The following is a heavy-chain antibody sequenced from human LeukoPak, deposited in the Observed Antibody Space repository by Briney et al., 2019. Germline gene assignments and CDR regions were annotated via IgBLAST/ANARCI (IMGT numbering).Heavy chain of an antibody. Sequence: SETLSLTRTVSGGSISSSSYYWGWIRQPPGKGLEWIGSIYYSGSTYYNPSLNSRVTISVDTSKNQFSLKLSSVTAADTAVYYCARDYGDYYYFDYWGQGTLVTVSS. J-gene: IGHJ4*02. CDR3: ARDYGDYYYFDY. CDR1: GGSISSSSYY. CDR2: IYYSGST. D-gene: IGHD4-17*01. V-gene: IGHV4-39*02.